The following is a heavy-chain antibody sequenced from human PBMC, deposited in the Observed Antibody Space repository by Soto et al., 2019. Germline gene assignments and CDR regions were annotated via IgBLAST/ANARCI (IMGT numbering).Heavy chain of an antibody. Sequence: SETLSLTCTVSGGSMRNYFWAWIRQPPGKGLEWIGYIHYSGTTSFFPSYNPSLGSRVTISEDTSKNQFSLKLLSVTTADTAVYSCAAGEASSRNLAPYYLDFWGQGTLVTVSS. CDR2: IHYSGTT. J-gene: IGHJ4*02. D-gene: IGHD6-13*01. CDR3: AAGEASSRNLAPYYLDF. CDR1: GGSMRNYF. V-gene: IGHV4-59*01.